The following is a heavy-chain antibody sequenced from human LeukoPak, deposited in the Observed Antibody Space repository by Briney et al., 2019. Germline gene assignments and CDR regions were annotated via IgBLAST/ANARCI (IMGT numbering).Heavy chain of an antibody. CDR1: GGSISSYY. CDR2: IYYSGST. CDR3: ARVWDRYFDWLLAFDY. D-gene: IGHD3-9*01. Sequence: PSETLSLTCTVSGGSISSYYWSWIRQPPGKGLEWIGYIYYSGSTSYNPSLKSRVTISVDTSKNQFSLKLSSVTAADTAVYYCARVWDRYFDWLLAFDYWGQGTLVTVSS. J-gene: IGHJ4*02. V-gene: IGHV4-59*01.